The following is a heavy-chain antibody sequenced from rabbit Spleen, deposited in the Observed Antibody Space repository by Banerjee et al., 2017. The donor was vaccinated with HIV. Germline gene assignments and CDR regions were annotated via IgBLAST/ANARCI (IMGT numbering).Heavy chain of an antibody. CDR1: GFSFSNNYW. J-gene: IGHJ3*01. V-gene: IGHV1S40*01. D-gene: IGHD1-1*01. Sequence: QSLEESGGDLVKPGASRTLTCTASGFSFSNNYWICWVRQAPGKGLEWIACIYAGSSGNTYYASWAKGRFTISKTSSTTVTLQMTSLTAADTATYFCARDLPDIIGWNFGFWGPGTLVTVS. CDR2: IYAGSSGNT. CDR3: ARDLPDIIGWNFGF.